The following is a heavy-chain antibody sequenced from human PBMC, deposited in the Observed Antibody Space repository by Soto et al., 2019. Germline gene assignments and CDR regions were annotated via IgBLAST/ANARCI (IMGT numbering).Heavy chain of an antibody. J-gene: IGHJ2*01. CDR1: GFTFISYA. D-gene: IGHD4-17*01. CDR2: TSGGGVVA. V-gene: IGHV3-23*01. Sequence: EVQLLESGGGLVQPGGSLRLSCAASGFTFISYAMSWVRQAPGKGLEWVSGTSGGGVVAFYADSVKGRFTISRDNSKNTLYLQMHSLRAEDTALYYCVKKSIGTVTNPVYWYFDLWGRGTLVTVSS. CDR3: VKKSIGTVTNPVYWYFDL.